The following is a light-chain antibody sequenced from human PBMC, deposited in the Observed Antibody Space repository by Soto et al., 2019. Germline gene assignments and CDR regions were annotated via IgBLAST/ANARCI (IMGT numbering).Light chain of an antibody. CDR3: QQYSSSTLT. CDR1: QSVSSSY. CDR2: GAS. J-gene: IGKJ1*01. V-gene: IGKV3-20*01. Sequence: EIVLTQSPGTLSLSPGERATLSCRASQSVSSSYLAWYQQKPGQAPRLLIYGASSRATGIPDRFSGSGSGTDFTLTISRLEPEDSAVYFCQQYSSSTLTFGQGTKVEIK.